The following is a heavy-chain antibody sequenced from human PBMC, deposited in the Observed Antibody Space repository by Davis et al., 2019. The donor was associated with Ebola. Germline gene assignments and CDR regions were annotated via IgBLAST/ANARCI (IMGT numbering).Heavy chain of an antibody. CDR2: INTNTGNP. CDR1: GYTFPSYA. Sequence: SVTVSCQASGYTFPSYAMLWVRQPPGQGLEWMGWINTNTGNPTYAQGFTGRFVFSLDTSVSTAYLQISSLKAEDTAVYYCARDRCSGGSCYYDYWGQGTLVTVSS. V-gene: IGHV7-4-1*02. D-gene: IGHD2-15*01. J-gene: IGHJ4*02. CDR3: ARDRCSGGSCYYDY.